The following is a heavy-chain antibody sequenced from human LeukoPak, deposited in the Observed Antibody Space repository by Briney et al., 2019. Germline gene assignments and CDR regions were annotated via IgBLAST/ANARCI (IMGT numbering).Heavy chain of an antibody. D-gene: IGHD2-15*01. CDR1: GFTFSSYW. CDR2: IASDGSST. J-gene: IGHJ4*02. CDR3: AKQLGYCSDGSCYFPY. Sequence: GGSLRLSCAASGFTFSSYWMDWVRQAPGKGLVWVSRIASDGSSTTYADSVKGRFSISRDNAKNTLYLQMNSLRAEDTAVYYCAKQLGYCSDGSCYFPYWGQGTLVTVSS. V-gene: IGHV3-74*01.